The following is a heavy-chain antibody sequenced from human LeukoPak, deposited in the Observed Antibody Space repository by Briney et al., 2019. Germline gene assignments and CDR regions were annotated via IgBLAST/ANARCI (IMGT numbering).Heavy chain of an antibody. CDR1: GYTFTSYG. CDR3: ARERRPYGYGYYGFDY. Sequence: ASVKVSCKASGYTFTSYGISWVRQAPGQGLEWMGWISAYNGNTNYAQKLQGRVTMTTDTSTSTAYMELRSLRSDDTAVYYCARERRPYGYGYYGFDYWGQGTLVTVSS. CDR2: ISAYNGNT. J-gene: IGHJ4*02. D-gene: IGHD5-18*01. V-gene: IGHV1-18*01.